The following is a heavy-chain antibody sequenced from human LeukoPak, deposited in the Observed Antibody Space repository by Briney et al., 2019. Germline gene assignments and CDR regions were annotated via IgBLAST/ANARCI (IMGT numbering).Heavy chain of an antibody. V-gene: IGHV4-39*07. CDR1: GGSISSSSYY. Sequence: PSETLSLTCTVSGGSISSSSYYWGWIRQPPGKGLEWIGTIYYSGSTYYNPSLKSRVTISVDTSKNQFSLKLSSVTAADTAVYYCARFSSRFGESHWGQGTLVTVSS. D-gene: IGHD3-10*01. J-gene: IGHJ4*02. CDR3: ARFSSRFGESH. CDR2: IYYSGST.